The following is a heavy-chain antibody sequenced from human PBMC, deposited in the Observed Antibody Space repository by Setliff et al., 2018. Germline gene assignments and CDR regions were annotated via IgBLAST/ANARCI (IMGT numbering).Heavy chain of an antibody. Sequence: SETLSLTCTVSGGSISSYYWSWIRQPAGKGLEWIGHIYIGGSANYNPSLKSRVTMSIDTSKNQFPLKLSSVTAAGTAVYYCARGIITMVRGGITCSYCFDYWGQGSLVTVSS. V-gene: IGHV4-4*07. CDR1: GGSISSYY. CDR2: IYIGGSA. CDR3: ARGIITMVRGGITCSYCFDY. D-gene: IGHD3-10*01. J-gene: IGHJ4*02.